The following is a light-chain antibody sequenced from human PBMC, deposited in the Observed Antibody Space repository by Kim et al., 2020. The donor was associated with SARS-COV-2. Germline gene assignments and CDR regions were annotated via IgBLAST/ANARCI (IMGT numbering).Light chain of an antibody. CDR1: SSDIGGYNY. J-gene: IGLJ3*02. V-gene: IGLV2-14*03. CDR2: GVT. CDR3: SSYTISNTLVV. Sequence: QSITISCTGTSSDIGGYNYVSWYQQHHGKAPKHMIYGVTSRPSGVSNRSSGSKSGNTASLTISGLQAEDEAEYYCSSYTISNTLVVFGGGTQLTVL.